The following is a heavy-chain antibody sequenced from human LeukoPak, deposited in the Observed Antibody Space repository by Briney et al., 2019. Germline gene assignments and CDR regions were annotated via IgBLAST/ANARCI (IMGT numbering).Heavy chain of an antibody. J-gene: IGHJ4*02. Sequence: ASVKVSCKASGYTFTSYGISWVRQAPGQGLEWMGWISAYNGNTNYAQKLQGRVTMTTDTSTSTAYMELRSLRSDDTAVYYCARDRDVTGYSSSWPFDYWGQGTLVTVSS. CDR1: GYTFTSYG. CDR2: ISAYNGNT. V-gene: IGHV1-18*01. CDR3: ARDRDVTGYSSSWPFDY. D-gene: IGHD6-13*01.